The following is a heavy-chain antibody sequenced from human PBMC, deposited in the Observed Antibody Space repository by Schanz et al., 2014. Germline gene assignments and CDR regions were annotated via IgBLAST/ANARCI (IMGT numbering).Heavy chain of an antibody. CDR2: INSDGTKR. Sequence: QVRLVESGGGVVQPGRSLRLSCAASGFTLSSYGMHWVRQAPGKGLEWVAFINSDGTKRFYADSVKSRFTISRDNSRNTVHLQMNSLRAEDTAVYYCAKQHIVRGVIYLNWFDSWGQGTLXTVSS. D-gene: IGHD3-10*01. J-gene: IGHJ5*01. V-gene: IGHV3-30*18. CDR3: AKQHIVRGVIYLNWFDS. CDR1: GFTLSSYG.